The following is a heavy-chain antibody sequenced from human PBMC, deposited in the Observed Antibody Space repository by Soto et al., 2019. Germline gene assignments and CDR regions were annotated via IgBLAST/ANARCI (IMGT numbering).Heavy chain of an antibody. CDR2: ISYDESNK. CDR1: GFTFSSFS. J-gene: IGHJ4*02. CDR3: ARTTAVAGTPEFDS. V-gene: IGHV3-30-3*01. D-gene: IGHD6-19*01. Sequence: QVQLVESGGGVVQPGRSLRLSCAASGFTFSSFSLHWVRQAPGKGLEWLALISYDESNKYNADSVKGRFTISRDNSKNTLYLQLNSLRPEDTAVYYCARTTAVAGTPEFDSWGQGTLVTVSS.